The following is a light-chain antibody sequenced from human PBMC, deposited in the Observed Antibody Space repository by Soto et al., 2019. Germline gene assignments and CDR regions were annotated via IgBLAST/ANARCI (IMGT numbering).Light chain of an antibody. CDR3: QQYTSFSWS. V-gene: IGKV1-5*01. Sequence: DIQMTPSPSTLSASVGDRVTITCRASQSVFSWLAWYQQKPGQAPKLLIYDASTLEGGVPSRFSGSGSGTEFTLTIGGLQPDDFATYHCQQYTSFSWSFGQGTKVEVK. CDR2: DAS. J-gene: IGKJ1*01. CDR1: QSVFSW.